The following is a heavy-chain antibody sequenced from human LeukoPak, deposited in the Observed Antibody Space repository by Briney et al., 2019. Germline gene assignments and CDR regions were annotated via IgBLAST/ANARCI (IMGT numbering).Heavy chain of an antibody. V-gene: IGHV1-8*01. D-gene: IGHD2-15*01. CDR3: ARGIPDLGYCSGGSCPTYYWYFDL. Sequence: RASVKVSCKASGYTFTSYDINWVRQATGRGLEWMGWMNPNSGNTGYTQKSQGRVTMTRNTSISTAYMELSSLRSEDTAVYYCARGIPDLGYCSGGSCPTYYWYFDLWGRGTLVTVSS. J-gene: IGHJ2*01. CDR2: MNPNSGNT. CDR1: GYTFTSYD.